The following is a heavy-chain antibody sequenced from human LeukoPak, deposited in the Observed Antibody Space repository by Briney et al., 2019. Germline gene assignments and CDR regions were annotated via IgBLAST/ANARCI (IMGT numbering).Heavy chain of an antibody. CDR2: TKNKADRYIT. CDR3: ARDGYGSA. Sequence: PGGSLRLSCAASGFTLSDHYVDWVRQAPGKGLDWVGRTKNKADRYITEYAASVKGRFMISRDDSKNSVYLQLNSLRIEDTAVHFCARDGYGSAWGQGTLVTVSS. J-gene: IGHJ5*02. V-gene: IGHV3-72*01. CDR1: GFTLSDHY. D-gene: IGHD3-10*01.